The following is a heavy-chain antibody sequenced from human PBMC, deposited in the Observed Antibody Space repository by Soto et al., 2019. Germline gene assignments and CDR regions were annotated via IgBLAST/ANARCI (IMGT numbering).Heavy chain of an antibody. J-gene: IGHJ3*02. V-gene: IGHV1-69*13. CDR1: GGTFSSYA. D-gene: IGHD1-26*01. Sequence: GASVKVSCKASGGTFSSYAISWVRQAPGQGLEWMGGIIPIFGTANYAQKFQGRVTITADESTSTAYMELSSLRSEDTAVYYCALLGGGSYYRGGAFDIWGQGTMVTVSS. CDR3: ALLGGGSYYRGGAFDI. CDR2: IIPIFGTA.